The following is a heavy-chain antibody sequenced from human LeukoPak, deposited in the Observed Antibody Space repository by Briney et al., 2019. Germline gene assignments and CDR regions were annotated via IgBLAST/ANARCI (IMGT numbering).Heavy chain of an antibody. J-gene: IGHJ4*02. CDR2: ISAYNGNT. D-gene: IGHD6-19*01. Sequence: ASVKVSCKASGYTFTSYGISWVRQAPGQGLEWMGWISAYNGNTNYAQKLQGRVTMTTDTSTSTAYMELRSLRSDDTAVYYCATAPGGSGWYRPFDYWGQGTLVTVSS. CDR3: ATAPGGSGWYRPFDY. CDR1: GYTFTSYG. V-gene: IGHV1-18*01.